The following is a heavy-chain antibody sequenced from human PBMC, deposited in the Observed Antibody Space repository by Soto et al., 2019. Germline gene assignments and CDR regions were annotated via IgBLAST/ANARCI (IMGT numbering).Heavy chain of an antibody. V-gene: IGHV1-46*02. CDR3: ARDLVPIWNYVGLAPGAQHWFDP. J-gene: IGHJ5*02. CDR2: ITPSSGTT. CDR1: GYTFNNYF. D-gene: IGHD1-7*01. Sequence: QVQLVQSGAEVRKPGASVKVSCKASGYTFNNYFMHWVRQAPAQGLEWMGVITPSSGTTTYAQRFQASATMTRNTSTTTGYRELRSLRSDDTAAYFCARDLVPIWNYVGLAPGAQHWFDPCGQGTLVTVSS.